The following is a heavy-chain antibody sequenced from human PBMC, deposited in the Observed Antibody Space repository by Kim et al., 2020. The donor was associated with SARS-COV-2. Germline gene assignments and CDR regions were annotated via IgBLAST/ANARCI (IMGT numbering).Heavy chain of an antibody. V-gene: IGHV3-74*01. CDR2: IYSGGGAT. CDR3: ARDTSYGFAV. CDR1: GFTFSSSW. J-gene: IGHJ6*02. Sequence: GGSLRLSCAASGFTFSSSWMHWVRQAPGKGLVWVSRIYSGGGATTYADSVKGRFTISRDNAKNTLYLQMNSLRAEDTAVYFCARDTSYGFAVWCYWTTDT.